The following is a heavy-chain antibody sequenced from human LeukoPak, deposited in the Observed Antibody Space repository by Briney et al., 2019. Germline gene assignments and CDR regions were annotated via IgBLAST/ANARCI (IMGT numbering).Heavy chain of an antibody. J-gene: IGHJ4*02. CDR3: ARGVRSTSCDY. Sequence: ASVKVSCKASGGTFSSYAISWVRQAPGQGLEWMGGIIPIFGTANYVQKFQGRVTITADESTSTAYMELSSLRSEDTAVYYCARGVRSTSCDYWGQGTLVTVSS. V-gene: IGHV1-69*13. CDR2: IIPIFGTA. CDR1: GGTFSSYA. D-gene: IGHD2-2*01.